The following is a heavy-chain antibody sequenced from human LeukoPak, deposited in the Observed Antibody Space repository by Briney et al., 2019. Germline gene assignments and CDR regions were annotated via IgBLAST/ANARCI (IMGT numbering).Heavy chain of an antibody. Sequence: RASVKVSCKASGYTFTSYGISWVRQAPGQGLEWTGMIDPSGGGTAYAQKFRDRVTMTSDTSTSTVYMELSSLRSEDAAVYYCARDQGLTGYFDYWGQGTLVTVSS. CDR3: ARDQGLTGYFDY. J-gene: IGHJ4*02. V-gene: IGHV1-46*01. CDR2: IDPSGGGT. CDR1: GYTFTSYG. D-gene: IGHD3-9*01.